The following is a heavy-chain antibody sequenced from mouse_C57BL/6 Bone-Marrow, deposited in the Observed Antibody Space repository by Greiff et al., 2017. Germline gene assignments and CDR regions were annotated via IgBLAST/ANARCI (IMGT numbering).Heavy chain of an antibody. Sequence: VQLQQPGAELVKPGASVKMSCKASGYTFTSYWITWVKQRPGQGLEWIGDIYPGSGSTNYNEKFKSKATLTVYTSSSTAYMQLSSLTSEDSAVYYCARPFDYWGQGTTLTVSS. V-gene: IGHV1-55*01. CDR1: GYTFTSYW. CDR2: IYPGSGST. J-gene: IGHJ2*01. CDR3: ARPFDY.